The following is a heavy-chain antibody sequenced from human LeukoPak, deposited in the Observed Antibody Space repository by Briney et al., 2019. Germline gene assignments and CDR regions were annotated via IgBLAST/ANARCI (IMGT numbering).Heavy chain of an antibody. J-gene: IGHJ4*02. Sequence: GASVKVSCKASGYIFTNYGINWVRQAPGQGLEWLGWISGNNGNANYAQNLQGRVTMTTDISTTTAYMELRSLRSDDTAVYFCAREVAVAGTCGYWGQRTLVTVSS. D-gene: IGHD6-19*01. CDR2: ISGNNGNA. CDR1: GYIFTNYG. V-gene: IGHV1-18*01. CDR3: AREVAVAGTCGY.